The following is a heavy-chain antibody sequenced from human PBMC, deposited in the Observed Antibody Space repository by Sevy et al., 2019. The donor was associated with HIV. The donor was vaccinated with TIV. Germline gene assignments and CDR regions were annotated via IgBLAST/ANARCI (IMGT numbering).Heavy chain of an antibody. CDR3: SGDVDYDYVWGSYRPFMSASNWFDP. D-gene: IGHD3-16*01. Sequence: GGSLRLSCTASGFTFGDYAMSWFRQAPGKGLEWVGFIRSKAYGGTTEYAASVKGRFTISRDDSKSIAYMQMNSLKTEYTAVYYCSGDVDYDYVWGSYRPFMSASNWFDPWGQGTLVTVSS. J-gene: IGHJ5*02. CDR1: GFTFGDYA. CDR2: IRSKAYGGTT. V-gene: IGHV3-49*03.